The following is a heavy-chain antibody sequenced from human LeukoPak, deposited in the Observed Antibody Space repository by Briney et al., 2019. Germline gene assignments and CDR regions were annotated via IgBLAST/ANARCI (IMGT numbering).Heavy chain of an antibody. CDR2: VYSSGST. V-gene: IGHV4-61*02. J-gene: IGHJ6*03. D-gene: IGHD3-10*01. Sequence: SQTLSLTCTVSGGSISSGSHYWTWIRQPAGKGLEYIGRVYSSGSTDSNPSLRSRLTMSVDTSKNQLSLKLTSVTAADTAVYYCARLGRFGALLPYYYYMDVWGKGTTVTVSS. CDR1: GGSISSGSHY. CDR3: ARLGRFGALLPYYYYMDV.